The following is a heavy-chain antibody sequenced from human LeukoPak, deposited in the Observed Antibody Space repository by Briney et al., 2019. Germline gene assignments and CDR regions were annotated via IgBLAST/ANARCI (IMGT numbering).Heavy chain of an antibody. Sequence: PGGSLRLSCAASGFTFSSYWMNWVRQAPGKGLEWVANIKQDGSEKYYVASVKGRFTISRDNATNSLYLKMNSLRAEDTAVYYCARDLYCRSTSCFDYWGQGTLVTVSS. CDR3: ARDLYCRSTSCFDY. D-gene: IGHD2-2*01. CDR1: GFTFSSYW. V-gene: IGHV3-7*01. CDR2: IKQDGSEK. J-gene: IGHJ4*02.